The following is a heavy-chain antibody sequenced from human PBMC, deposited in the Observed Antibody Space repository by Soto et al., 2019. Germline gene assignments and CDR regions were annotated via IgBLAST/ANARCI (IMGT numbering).Heavy chain of an antibody. V-gene: IGHV3-23*01. Sequence: VQLLESGGGLVQPGGSLRLSCAASGFTFSSYAMNWVRQAPGKGLEWVSAISGSGGSTYYADSVRGRFTISRDNSKNTLYLQVNSLRAEDTAVYYCARSLAVAGTRGYFDYWGQGTLVTVSS. D-gene: IGHD6-19*01. CDR3: ARSLAVAGTRGYFDY. CDR1: GFTFSSYA. J-gene: IGHJ4*02. CDR2: ISGSGGST.